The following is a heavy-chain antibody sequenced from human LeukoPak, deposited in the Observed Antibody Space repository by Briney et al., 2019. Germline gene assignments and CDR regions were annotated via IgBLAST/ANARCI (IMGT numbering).Heavy chain of an antibody. CDR2: IKSKTDGGTT. Sequence: GGSLRLSCAASGFTFSTYWMTWVRQAPGKGLEWVGRIKSKTDGGTTDYAAPVKGRFTISRDDSKNTLYLQMNSLKTEDTAVYYCTTRGPWFGDHRDAIDIWGQGTMVTVSS. CDR1: GFTFSTYW. CDR3: TTRGPWFGDHRDAIDI. D-gene: IGHD3-10*01. J-gene: IGHJ3*02. V-gene: IGHV3-15*01.